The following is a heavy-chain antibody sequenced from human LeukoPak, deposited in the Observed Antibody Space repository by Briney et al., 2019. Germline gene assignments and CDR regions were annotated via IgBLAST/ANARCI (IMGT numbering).Heavy chain of an antibody. CDR1: GGSISTGDYY. CDR3: AVGHYYHSSGYLFDS. Sequence: TSETLSLTCTVSGGSISTGDYYWSWIRQPPGKGLEYIGYIYYSGSTYYNPSLESRITISVDTSKDQFSLKLSSVPAADTAVYYCAVGHYYHSSGYLFDSWGQGTLVTVSS. D-gene: IGHD3-22*01. CDR2: IYYSGST. V-gene: IGHV4-30-4*01. J-gene: IGHJ4*02.